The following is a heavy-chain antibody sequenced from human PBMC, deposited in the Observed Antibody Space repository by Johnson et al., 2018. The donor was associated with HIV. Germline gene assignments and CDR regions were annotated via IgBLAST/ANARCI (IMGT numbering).Heavy chain of an antibody. CDR2: ISYAGSHK. CDR3: AKESGGSGSYYIGDMGDAFDI. J-gene: IGHJ3*02. D-gene: IGHD3-10*01. Sequence: QEQLVESGGGVVQPGRSLRLSCAASGFTFSSYAMHWVRQAPGKGLEWVAVISYAGSHKYYADSVKGRFTISRDNSKNTLYLQMNSLRAEDTAVYCCAKESGGSGSYYIGDMGDAFDIWGQGTMVTVSS. V-gene: IGHV3-30*04. CDR1: GFTFSSYA.